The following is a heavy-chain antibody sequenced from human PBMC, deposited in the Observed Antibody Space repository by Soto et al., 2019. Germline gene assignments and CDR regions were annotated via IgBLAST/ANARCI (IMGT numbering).Heavy chain of an antibody. CDR3: ARVRWLQLHYLDV. J-gene: IGHJ4*02. V-gene: IGHV4-61*01. Sequence: SSDTLSLTCTVSGGSVRSGSYYWSWIRQPPGKGLEWIGYIYYSGSTNYNPSLKSRFTMSVDTSKNQVSLKLSSVTAADTAVYYCARVRWLQLHYLDVCGQRTLVTVSS. D-gene: IGHD5-12*01. CDR2: IYYSGST. CDR1: GGSVRSGSYY.